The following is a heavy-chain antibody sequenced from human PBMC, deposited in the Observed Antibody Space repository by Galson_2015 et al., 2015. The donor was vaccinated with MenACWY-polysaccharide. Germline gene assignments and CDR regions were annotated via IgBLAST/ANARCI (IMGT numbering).Heavy chain of an antibody. CDR3: ARGRLDY. CDR1: GFTFSSYT. V-gene: IGHV3-48*01. Sequence: SLRLSCAASGFTFSSYTMNWVRQAPGKGLEWPSYISSGSSTIYYADSVKGRFTISRDNAKNSLYLQINSLRAEDTAVYYCARGRLDYWGQGTLVTVSS. CDR2: ISSGSSTI. J-gene: IGHJ4*02.